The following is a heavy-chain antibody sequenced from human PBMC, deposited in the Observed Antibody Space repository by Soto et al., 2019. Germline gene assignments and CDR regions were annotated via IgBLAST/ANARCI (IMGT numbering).Heavy chain of an antibody. Sequence: QVQLMQSGAEVKKPGASVKVSCKSSGYIFTSYGVSWVRQAPGQGLEWMGWISPYNGHTQFVQRFQGRVTMTTDTSTKTAYMELRNLRSDDTAHYYCARDLTIVPATHPRLENYGMDVWGQGTTVIVSS. V-gene: IGHV1-18*01. J-gene: IGHJ6*02. CDR1: GYIFTSYG. CDR2: ISPYNGHT. CDR3: ARDLTIVPATHPRLENYGMDV. D-gene: IGHD2-2*01.